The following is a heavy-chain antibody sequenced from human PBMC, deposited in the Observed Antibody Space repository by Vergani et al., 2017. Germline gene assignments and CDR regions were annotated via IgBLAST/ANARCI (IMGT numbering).Heavy chain of an antibody. CDR3: ARDSPYDFWSGYSH. CDR2: IYYSGST. Sequence: QVQLQESGPGLVKPSETLSLTCTVSGGSVSSGSYYWSWIRQPPGKGLEWIGYIYYSGSTNYNPSLKSRVTISVDTSKNQFSLKLSSVTAADTAVYYCARDSPYDFWSGYSHWGQGTLVTVSS. V-gene: IGHV4-61*01. CDR1: GGSVSSGSYY. D-gene: IGHD3-3*01. J-gene: IGHJ4*02.